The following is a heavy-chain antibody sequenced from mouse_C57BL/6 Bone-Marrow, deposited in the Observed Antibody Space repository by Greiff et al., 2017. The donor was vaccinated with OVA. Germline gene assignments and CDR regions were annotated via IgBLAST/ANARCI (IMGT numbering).Heavy chain of an antibody. CDR3: ARWGLNFYYAMDY. Sequence: VHVKQSGPELVKPGASVKIPCKASGYTFTDYNMDWVKQSHGKSLEWIGDINPNNGGTIYNQKFKGKATLTVDKSSSTAYMELRSLTSEDTAVYYCARWGLNFYYAMDYWGQGTSVTVSS. J-gene: IGHJ4*01. CDR2: INPNNGGT. V-gene: IGHV1-18*01. D-gene: IGHD2-2*01. CDR1: GYTFTDYN.